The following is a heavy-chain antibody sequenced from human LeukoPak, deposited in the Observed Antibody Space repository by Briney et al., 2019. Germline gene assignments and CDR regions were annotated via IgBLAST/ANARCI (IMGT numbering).Heavy chain of an antibody. J-gene: IGHJ6*03. D-gene: IGHD6-6*01. CDR1: GFTFDDYA. V-gene: IGHV3-43D*03. CDR3: AKAEAARRFYCHMDV. CDR2: ISWDGGST. Sequence: GGSLRLSCAASGFTFDDYAMHWVRQAPGKGLEWVSLISWDGGSTYYADSVKGRFTISRDNSKNSLYLQMNSLRAEDTALYYCAKAEAARRFYCHMDVWGKGTTVTVSS.